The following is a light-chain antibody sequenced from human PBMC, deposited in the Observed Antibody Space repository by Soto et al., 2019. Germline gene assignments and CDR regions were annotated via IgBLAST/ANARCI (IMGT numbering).Light chain of an antibody. J-gene: IGLJ1*01. CDR3: QVWDSSSAL. Sequence: SYELTQPPSGSVAPGQTARITCGGNNIGSKSVHWYQQKPGQAPVLVVYDDSDRPSGILERFSGSNSGNTATLTISRVEAGDEADYYCQVWDSSSALFGTGTKLTVL. CDR1: NIGSKS. CDR2: DDS. V-gene: IGLV3-21*02.